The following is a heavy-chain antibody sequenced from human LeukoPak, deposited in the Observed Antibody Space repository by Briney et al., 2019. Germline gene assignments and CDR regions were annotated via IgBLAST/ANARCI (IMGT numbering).Heavy chain of an antibody. V-gene: IGHV4-39*07. CDR1: GGSISSSSYY. D-gene: IGHD1-7*01. Sequence: PSETLSLTCTVSGGSISSSSYYWGWIRQPPGKGLEWIGSIYYSGSTYYNPSLKSRVTISVDTSKNQFSLKLSSVTAADTAVYYCARRWNYDARDEPYNWFDPWAREPWSPSPQ. CDR2: IYYSGST. J-gene: IGHJ5*02. CDR3: ARRWNYDARDEPYNWFDP.